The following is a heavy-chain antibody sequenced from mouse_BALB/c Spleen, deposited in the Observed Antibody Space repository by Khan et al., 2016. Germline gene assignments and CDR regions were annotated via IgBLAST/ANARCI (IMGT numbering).Heavy chain of an antibody. J-gene: IGHJ3*01. V-gene: IGHV14-1*02. CDR2: IDPENGNT. D-gene: IGHD2-3*01. CDR1: GFNITDYY. Sequence: VQLKQSGPELVRPGALVKLSCKASGFNITDYYMHWVKQRPEQGLEWIGWIDPENGNTLYDPQFQGKASITADTSSNKAYLQLSRLTSEDTAVYYGAHDGSWFAYWGQGTLVTVSA. CDR3: AHDGSWFAY.